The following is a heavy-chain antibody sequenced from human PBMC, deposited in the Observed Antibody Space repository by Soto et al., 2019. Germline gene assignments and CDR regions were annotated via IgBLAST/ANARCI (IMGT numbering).Heavy chain of an antibody. J-gene: IGHJ6*02. CDR2: IYYSGIT. CDR1: GGSISSYY. D-gene: IGHD3-10*01. CDR3: ARRGDGYNYYYGMDV. V-gene: IGHV4-59*01. Sequence: SETLSLTCTVSGGSISSYYWSWIRQPPGKGLEWIGYIYYSGITNYNPSLKSRVTISVDTSKNQFSLKLSSVTAADTAVYYCARRGDGYNYYYGMDVWGQGPTVTVYS.